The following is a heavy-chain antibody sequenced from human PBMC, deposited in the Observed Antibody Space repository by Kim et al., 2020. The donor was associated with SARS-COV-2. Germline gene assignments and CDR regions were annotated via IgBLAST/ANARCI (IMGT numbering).Heavy chain of an antibody. CDR1: GFTFSSYA. J-gene: IGHJ4*02. CDR2: ISGSGGST. V-gene: IGHV3-23*01. CDR3: ARVVAYSSSWYYFDY. Sequence: GGSLRLSCAASGFTFSSYAMSWVRQAPGKGLEWVSAISGSGGSTYYADSVKGRFTISRDNSKNTLYLQMNSLRAEDTAVYYCARVVAYSSSWYYFDYWGQGTLVTVSS. D-gene: IGHD6-13*01.